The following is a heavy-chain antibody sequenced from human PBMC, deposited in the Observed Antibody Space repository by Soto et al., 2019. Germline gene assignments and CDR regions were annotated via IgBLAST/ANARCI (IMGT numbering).Heavy chain of an antibody. V-gene: IGHV3-11*05. CDR1: GFSFSDYY. D-gene: IGHD5-12*01. Sequence: QVPLVESGGGLVKPGGSLRLSCAASGFSFSDYYMNWIRQAPGKGLEWISYISSRSGSTQYADSVKGRFTIFRDNAKKSLYLQMNSLRAEDTACARDRSGYDGTFDYWGQGTLVTVSS. CDR3: RSGYDGTFDY. CDR2: ISSRSGST. J-gene: IGHJ4*02.